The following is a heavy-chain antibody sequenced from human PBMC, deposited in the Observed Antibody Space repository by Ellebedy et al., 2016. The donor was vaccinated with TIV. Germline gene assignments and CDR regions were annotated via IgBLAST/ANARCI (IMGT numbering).Heavy chain of an antibody. J-gene: IGHJ2*01. CDR1: GFTVSSYD. V-gene: IGHV3-66*01. CDR2: IYTDDST. CDR3: ARASFFDVDLSGWYFDL. Sequence: GESLKISCAASGFTVSSYDMHWVRQAPGKGPEWVSGIYTDDSTYYADSVKGRFTISRDTSKNTLYPQMNSLRTEDTAVYYCARASFFDVDLSGWYFDLWGRGTLITVSS. D-gene: IGHD3-16*02.